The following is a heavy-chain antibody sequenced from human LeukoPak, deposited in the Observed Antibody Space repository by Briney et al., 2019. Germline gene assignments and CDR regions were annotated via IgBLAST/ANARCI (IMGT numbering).Heavy chain of an antibody. V-gene: IGHV1-18*01. Sequence: ASVKVSCKASGYTFTIYGISWVRQAPGQGLEWMGWISAYNGNTNYAQKLQGRVTMTTDTSTSTAYMELRSLRSDDTAVYYCARDLGRTYGSGSSYWGQGTLVTVSS. CDR1: GYTFTIYG. D-gene: IGHD3-10*01. J-gene: IGHJ4*02. CDR3: ARDLGRTYGSGSSY. CDR2: ISAYNGNT.